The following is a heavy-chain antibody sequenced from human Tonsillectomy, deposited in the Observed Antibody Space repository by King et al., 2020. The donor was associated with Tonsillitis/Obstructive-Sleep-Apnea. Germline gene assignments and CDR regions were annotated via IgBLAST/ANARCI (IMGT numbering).Heavy chain of an antibody. CDR1: GFTFSSYE. Sequence: VQLVESGGGLVQPGGSLRLSCAASGFTFSSYEMNWVRQAPGKGLEWVSYISSSGSTIYYADSVKGRFTISRDNAKHSLYLTMNSLRAEDTAVYYCAREKGETATGPRPAFDYWGQGTLGTVSS. D-gene: IGHD1-26*01. CDR2: ISSSGSTI. V-gene: IGHV3-48*03. J-gene: IGHJ4*02. CDR3: AREKGETATGPRPAFDY.